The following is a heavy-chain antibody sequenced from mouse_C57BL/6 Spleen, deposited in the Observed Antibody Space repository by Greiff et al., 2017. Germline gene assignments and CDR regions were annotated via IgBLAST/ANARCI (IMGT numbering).Heavy chain of an antibody. CDR2: ISGGGGNT. D-gene: IGHD3-3*01. Sequence: EVKLVESGGGLVKPGGSLKLSCAASGFTFSSYTMSWVRQTPEKRLEWVATISGGGGNTYYPDSVKGRFTISRDNAKNTLYLQMSSLRSEDTALYYCARQPLGSAIDYWGQGTSVTVSS. CDR1: GFTFSSYT. J-gene: IGHJ4*01. CDR3: ARQPLGSAIDY. V-gene: IGHV5-9*01.